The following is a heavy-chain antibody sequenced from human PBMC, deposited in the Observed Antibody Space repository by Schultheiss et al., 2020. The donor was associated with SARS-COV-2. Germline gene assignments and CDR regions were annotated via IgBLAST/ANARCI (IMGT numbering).Heavy chain of an antibody. CDR3: ARDYGSGSYSSYYYYYYMDV. J-gene: IGHJ6*03. V-gene: IGHV7-4-1*02. CDR2: INTNTGNP. Sequence: GESLKISCKASGYTFTSYAMNWVRQAPGQGLEWMGWINTNTGNPTYAQGFTGRFVFSLDTSVSTAYLQISSLKAEDTAVYYCARDYGSGSYSSYYYYYYMDVWGKGTTVTVSS. CDR1: GYTFTSYA. D-gene: IGHD3-10*01.